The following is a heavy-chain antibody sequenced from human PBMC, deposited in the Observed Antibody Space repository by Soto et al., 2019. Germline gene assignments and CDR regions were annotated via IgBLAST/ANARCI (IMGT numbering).Heavy chain of an antibody. Sequence: PSETLSLTCAVYGGSFSGYYWSWIRQPPGKGLEWIGEINHSGSTNYNPSLKSRVTISVDTSKNQFSLKLSSVTAADTAVYYCARHYYGEDAFDIWGQGTMVTVSS. CDR1: GGSFSGYY. D-gene: IGHD3-22*01. V-gene: IGHV4-34*01. CDR2: INHSGST. CDR3: ARHYYGEDAFDI. J-gene: IGHJ3*02.